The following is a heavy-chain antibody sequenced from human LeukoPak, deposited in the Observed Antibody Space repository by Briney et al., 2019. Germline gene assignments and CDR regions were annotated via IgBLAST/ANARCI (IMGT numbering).Heavy chain of an antibody. V-gene: IGHV3-30*02. CDR2: IRYDGSNK. Sequence: QAGGSLRLSCAASGFTFSSYGMHWVRQAPGKGLEWVAFIRYDGSNKYYADSVKGRFTISRDNSKNTLYLQMNSLRAEDTAVYYCAKDRRAWYLGYCKSAPDYWGQGTLVTVSS. D-gene: IGHD2-15*01. CDR1: GFTFSSYG. CDR3: AKDRRAWYLGYCKSAPDY. J-gene: IGHJ4*02.